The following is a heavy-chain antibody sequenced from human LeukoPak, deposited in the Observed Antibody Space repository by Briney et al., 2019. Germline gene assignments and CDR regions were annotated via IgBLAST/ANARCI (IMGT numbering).Heavy chain of an antibody. V-gene: IGHV3-23*01. CDR2: ISGSGGST. J-gene: IGHJ5*02. CDR1: GFTFSSYA. Sequence: GGSLRLSCAASGFTFSSYAMSWVRQAPGKGLEWVSTISGSGGSTYYADTVKGRFTISRDNSKNTLYLQMNSLRAEDTAVYYCAKEGLAYCGGDCGFDLWGQGILVTVSP. D-gene: IGHD2-21*02. CDR3: AKEGLAYCGGDCGFDL.